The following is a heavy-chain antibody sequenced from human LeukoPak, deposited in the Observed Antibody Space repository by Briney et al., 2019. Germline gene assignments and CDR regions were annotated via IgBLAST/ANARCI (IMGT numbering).Heavy chain of an antibody. CDR1: GYTFTSYA. J-gene: IGHJ3*02. CDR2: INAGNGNT. CDR3: ARERGEIGAFDI. V-gene: IGHV1-3*01. Sequence: ASVKVSCKASGYTFTSYAMHWVRQAPGQRHEWMGWINAGNGNTKYSQKFQGRVTITRDTSASTAYMELSSLRSEDTAVYYCARERGEIGAFDIWGQGTMVTVSS. D-gene: IGHD3-16*01.